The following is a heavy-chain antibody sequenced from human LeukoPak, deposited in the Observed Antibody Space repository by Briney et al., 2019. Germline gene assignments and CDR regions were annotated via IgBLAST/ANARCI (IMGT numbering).Heavy chain of an antibody. J-gene: IGHJ4*02. CDR1: GFTFSSYA. CDR3: AKDSWEYCSSTSCYKGSLD. D-gene: IGHD2-2*02. CDR2: ISGSGGST. V-gene: IGHV3-23*01. Sequence: GASLRLSCAASGFTFSSYAMSWVRQAPGKGLEWVSAISGSGGSTYYADSVKGRFTIPRDNSKNTLYLQMNSLGAEDTAVYYCAKDSWEYCSSTSCYKGSLDWGQGTLVTVSS.